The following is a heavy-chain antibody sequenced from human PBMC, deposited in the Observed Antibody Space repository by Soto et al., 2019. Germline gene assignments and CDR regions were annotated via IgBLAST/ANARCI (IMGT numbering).Heavy chain of an antibody. CDR2: ISGSGGST. CDR1: GFTFSSYA. V-gene: IGHV3-23*01. D-gene: IGHD2-2*01. CDR3: AKCPPFIVVVPAAIIDWFDP. Sequence: GGSLRLSCAASGFTFSSYAMSWVRQAPGKGLEWVSAISGSGGSTYYADSVKGRFTISRDNSKNTLYLQMNSLRAEDTAVYYCAKCPPFIVVVPAAIIDWFDPWGQGTLVTVSS. J-gene: IGHJ5*02.